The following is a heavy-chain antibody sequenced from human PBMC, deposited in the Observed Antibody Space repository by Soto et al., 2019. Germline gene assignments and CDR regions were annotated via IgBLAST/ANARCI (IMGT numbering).Heavy chain of an antibody. CDR2: IGGSGDGT. CDR3: AKQFFLRTTYATTIRRAPIAY. Sequence: PGRSLRHPWAAAEGNCSDYAMSCISQAPGKGLEWVSAIGGSGDGTYYGDSLKGQFTISRDNSKNTVYLQLNSLRAEDTAVYYCAKQFFLRTTYATTIRRAPIAYWVQGTLVTVSS. CDR1: EGNCSDYA. J-gene: IGHJ4*02. V-gene: IGHV3-23*01. D-gene: IGHD1-26*01.